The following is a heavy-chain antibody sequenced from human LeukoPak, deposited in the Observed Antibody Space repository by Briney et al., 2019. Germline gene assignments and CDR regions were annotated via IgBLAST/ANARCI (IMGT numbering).Heavy chain of an antibody. CDR3: AAAYSSSSAGYYYYYMDV. V-gene: IGHV1-24*01. CDR2: FDPEDGET. CDR1: GYTLTDLS. Sequence: ASVKVSCKVSGYTLTDLSMHWVRQAPGKGLEWKGGFDPEDGETIYAQKFQGRVTMTEDTSTDTAYMELSSLRSEDTAVYYCAAAYSSSSAGYYYYYMDVWGKGTTVTVSS. J-gene: IGHJ6*03. D-gene: IGHD6-6*01.